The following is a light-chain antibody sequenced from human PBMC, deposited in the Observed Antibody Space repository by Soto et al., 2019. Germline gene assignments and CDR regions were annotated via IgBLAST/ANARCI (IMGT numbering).Light chain of an antibody. CDR2: DVN. CDR1: SSDVGGYNY. J-gene: IGLJ1*01. CDR3: CSYAGNSYV. V-gene: IGLV2-11*01. Sequence: QSALTQPRSVSGSPGQSVTISCTGTSSDVGGYNYVSWYQQHPGKAPKVMIYDVNKRPSGVPDRFSGSKSGNTASLTISGLQAEDEADYYCCSYAGNSYVFGTGTKVPVL.